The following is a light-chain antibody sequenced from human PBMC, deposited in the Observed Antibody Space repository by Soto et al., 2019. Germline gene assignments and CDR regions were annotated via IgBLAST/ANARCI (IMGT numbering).Light chain of an antibody. CDR3: QQYSSSPPTLT. V-gene: IGKV3-20*01. J-gene: IGKJ4*01. CDR1: QSVSSTF. Sequence: EIVLTQSPGTLSLSPGERATLSCRASQSVSSTFLAWYQQKPGQAPRLLIYDASSRATGIPDRFSGSGSGTDFSLIISSLEPEDFAVYYWQQYSSSPPTLTFGGGTKVEIK. CDR2: DAS.